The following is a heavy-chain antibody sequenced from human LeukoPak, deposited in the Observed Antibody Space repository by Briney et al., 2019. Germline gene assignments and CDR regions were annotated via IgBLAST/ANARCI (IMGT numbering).Heavy chain of an antibody. V-gene: IGHV1-58*01. CDR2: IVVGSNRT. J-gene: IGHJ3*02. D-gene: IGHD1-26*01. CDR1: GFTFTRSA. CDR3: VATSVGATINDAFDI. Sequence: SVKVSCKASGFTFTRSAVQWVRQARGQRLEWIGWIVVGSNRTNYAQELQERVTITRDMSTGTAYMELGSLRSEDTAVYYCVATSVGATINDAFDIWGQGTMVTVSS.